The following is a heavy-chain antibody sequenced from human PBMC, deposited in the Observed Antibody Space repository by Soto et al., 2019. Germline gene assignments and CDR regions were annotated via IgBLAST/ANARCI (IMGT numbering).Heavy chain of an antibody. D-gene: IGHD4-17*01. CDR3: ARQARRERSYGDYGGWFDP. J-gene: IGHJ5*02. Sequence: PGESLKSSCKGSGYSFTRYWIGWVRQMPGKGLEWMGIIYPGDSDTRYSPSCQGQVTISADKSISTAYLQCSSLKASDTAMYYCARQARRERSYGDYGGWFDPWGQGTLVTVSS. V-gene: IGHV5-51*01. CDR1: GYSFTRYW. CDR2: IYPGDSDT.